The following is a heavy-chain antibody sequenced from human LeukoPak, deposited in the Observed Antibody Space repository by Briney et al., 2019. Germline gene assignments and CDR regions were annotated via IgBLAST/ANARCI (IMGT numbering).Heavy chain of an antibody. Sequence: ASVXVSCKASGGTFISYAISWVRQAPGQGLEWMGGIIPIFGTANYAQKFQGRVTITADESTSTAYMELSSLRSEDTAVYYCARDWRTIAAADWGQGTLVTVSS. CDR1: GGTFISYA. CDR3: ARDWRTIAAAD. J-gene: IGHJ4*02. V-gene: IGHV1-69*13. D-gene: IGHD6-13*01. CDR2: IIPIFGTA.